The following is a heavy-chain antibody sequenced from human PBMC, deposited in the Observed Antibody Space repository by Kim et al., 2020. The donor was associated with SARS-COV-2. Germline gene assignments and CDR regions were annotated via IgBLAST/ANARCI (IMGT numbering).Heavy chain of an antibody. Sequence: SETLSLTCTVSGGSISSGGYYWSWIRQHPGKGLEWIGYIYYSGSTYYNPSLKSRVTISVDTYKNQFSLKLSSVTAADTAVYYCARYYYDSSGYDDYWGQGSRVTVSS. J-gene: IGHJ4*02. D-gene: IGHD3-22*01. V-gene: IGHV4-31*03. CDR3: ARYYYDSSGYDDY. CDR2: IYYSGST. CDR1: GGSISSGGYY.